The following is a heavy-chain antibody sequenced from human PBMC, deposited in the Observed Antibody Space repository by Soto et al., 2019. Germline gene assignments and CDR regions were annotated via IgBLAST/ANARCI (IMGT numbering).Heavy chain of an antibody. J-gene: IGHJ5*01. D-gene: IGHD1-20*01. Sequence: GRNLRISCAAARVSCDGYRMSWVRQAPGKGLQWLATISHHGIRTHYADSVMGRFTISRDNFKKVVYLHLSGLRVEDTAIYYCAKDWFGRINNHQRYNWFPCTAVFGSW. CDR2: ISHHGIRT. CDR1: RVSCDGYR. CDR3: AKDWFGRINNHQRYNWFPCTAVFGS. V-gene: IGHV3-30*18.